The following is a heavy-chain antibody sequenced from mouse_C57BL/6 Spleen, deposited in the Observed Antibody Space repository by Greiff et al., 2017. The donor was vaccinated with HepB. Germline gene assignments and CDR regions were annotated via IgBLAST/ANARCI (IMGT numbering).Heavy chain of an antibody. CDR2: IDPSDSYT. D-gene: IGHD1-1*02. CDR3: ATPYGPLAMDY. Sequence: QVQLQHPGAELVKPGASVKLSCKASGYTFTSYWMQWVKQRPGQGLEWIGEIDPSDSYTNYNQKFKGKATLTVDTSSSTAYMQLSSLTSEDSAVYYCATPYGPLAMDYWGQGTSVTVSS. CDR1: GYTFTSYW. J-gene: IGHJ4*01. V-gene: IGHV1-50*01.